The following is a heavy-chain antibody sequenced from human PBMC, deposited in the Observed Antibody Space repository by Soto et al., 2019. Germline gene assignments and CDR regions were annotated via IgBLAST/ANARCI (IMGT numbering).Heavy chain of an antibody. CDR2: ISSSSSTI. Sequence: GGSLRLSCAASGFTFSSYSMNWVRQAPGKGLEWVSYISSSSSTIYYADSVKGRFTISRDNAKNSLYLQMNSLRDEDTAVYYCARDGGSNYYGSGSSWFDPWGQGTPVTVSS. CDR1: GFTFSSYS. CDR3: ARDGGSNYYGSGSSWFDP. D-gene: IGHD3-10*01. V-gene: IGHV3-48*02. J-gene: IGHJ5*02.